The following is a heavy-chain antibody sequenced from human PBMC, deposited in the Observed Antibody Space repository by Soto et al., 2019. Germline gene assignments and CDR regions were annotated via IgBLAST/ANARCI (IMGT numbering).Heavy chain of an antibody. Sequence: QVQLVQSGAEVKEPGDSVRVSCEASGYTFTSYYIHWVRQAPGQGLEWMGWINPTFGDTTYAQDFQGRVSMTRDTSSSTVYMELSRLTSADTAIYYCARNMDYYYGPGSGNGHGFWGQGSTVTVFS. CDR2: INPTFGDT. D-gene: IGHD3-10*01. V-gene: IGHV1-2*02. CDR1: GYTFTSYY. CDR3: ARNMDYYYGPGSGNGHGF. J-gene: IGHJ6*02.